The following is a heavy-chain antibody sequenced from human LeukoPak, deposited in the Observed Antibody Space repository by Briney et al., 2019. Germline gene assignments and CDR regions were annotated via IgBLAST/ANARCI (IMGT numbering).Heavy chain of an antibody. CDR3: AKDNLRETYIYYYYMDV. V-gene: IGHV3-30*18. CDR1: GFTFSSYG. D-gene: IGHD1-14*01. CDR2: ISYDGSNK. J-gene: IGHJ6*03. Sequence: PGGSLRLSCAASGFTFSSYGMHWVRQAPGKGLEWVAVISYDGSNKYYADSVKGRFTISRDNSKNTLYLQMNSLRAGDTAVYYCAKDNLRETYIYYYYMDVWGKGTTVTVSS.